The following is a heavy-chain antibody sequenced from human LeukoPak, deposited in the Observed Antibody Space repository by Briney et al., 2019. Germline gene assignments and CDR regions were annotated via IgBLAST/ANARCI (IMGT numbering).Heavy chain of an antibody. CDR3: AKDRAAAGRTYYFDY. CDR1: GFTFSSYA. V-gene: IGHV3-30*04. Sequence: GGSLRLSCAASGFTFSSYAMHWVRQAPGKGLEWVAVISYDGSNKYYADSVKGRFTISRDNSKNTLYLQMNSLRAEDTAVYYCAKDRAAAGRTYYFDYWGQGTLVTVSS. J-gene: IGHJ4*02. CDR2: ISYDGSNK. D-gene: IGHD6-13*01.